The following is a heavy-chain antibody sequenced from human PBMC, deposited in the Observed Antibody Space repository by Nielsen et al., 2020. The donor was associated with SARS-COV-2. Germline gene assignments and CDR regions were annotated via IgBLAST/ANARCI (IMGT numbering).Heavy chain of an antibody. CDR2: ISGSGGKT. CDR3: ARGMGIAAAVPYFDY. D-gene: IGHD6-13*01. J-gene: IGHJ4*02. V-gene: IGHV3-23*01. CDR1: GFTFSDQG. Sequence: GESLKISCAASGFTFSDQGMSWVRQAPGKGLQWVSGISGSGGKTYYADSVKGRFTISRDNSKDTLYLQMNSLRAEDTAVYYCARGMGIAAAVPYFDYWGQGTLVTVSS.